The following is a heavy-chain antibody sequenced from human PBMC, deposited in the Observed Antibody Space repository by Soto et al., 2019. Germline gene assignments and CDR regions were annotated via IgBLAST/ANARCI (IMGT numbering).Heavy chain of an antibody. Sequence: PGGSLRLSCAVTGFDFTTCAMHWVRQTPDKGLEWVAIIWFDGIKEFYAESVRGRFTISIDTPKNTVFLQMNNVRAEDTALYYCTRATFDVWGQGTTVTVSS. CDR1: GFDFTTCA. CDR3: TRATFDV. CDR2: IWFDGIKE. J-gene: IGHJ6*02. V-gene: IGHV3-33*01.